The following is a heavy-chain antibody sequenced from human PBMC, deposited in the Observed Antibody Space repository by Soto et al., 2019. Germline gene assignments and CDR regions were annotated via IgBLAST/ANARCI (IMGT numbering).Heavy chain of an antibody. CDR3: ARDYRENLPRGYFDY. D-gene: IGHD3-16*02. CDR1: GFTFSSYG. CDR2: IWYDGSNK. Sequence: GGSLRLSCAASGFTFSSYGMHWVRQAPGKGLEWVAVIWYDGSNKYYADSVKGRFTISRDNSKNTLYLQMNSLRAEDTAVYYCARDYRENLPRGYFDYWGQGTLVTVSS. J-gene: IGHJ4*02. V-gene: IGHV3-33*01.